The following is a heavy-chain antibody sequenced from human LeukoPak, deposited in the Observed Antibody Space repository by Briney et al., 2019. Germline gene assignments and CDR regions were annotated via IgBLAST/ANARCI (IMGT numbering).Heavy chain of an antibody. CDR1: GGSLSGYY. CDR3: ARAKVYYYYYMDV. V-gene: IGHV4-34*01. J-gene: IGHJ6*03. Sequence: PSETLSLTCAVYGGSLSGYYWSWIRQPPGKGLEWIGEINHSGSTNYNPSLKSRVTISVDTSKNQFSLKLSSVTAADTAVYYCARAKVYYYYYMDVWGKGTTVTVSS. CDR2: INHSGST.